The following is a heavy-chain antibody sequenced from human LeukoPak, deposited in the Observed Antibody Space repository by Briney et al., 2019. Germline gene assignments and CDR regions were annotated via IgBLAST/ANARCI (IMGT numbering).Heavy chain of an antibody. CDR2: INHSGST. Sequence: SETLSLICAVYGGSFSGYYWIWIRQPPGKGLEWIGEINHSGSTNYNPSLKSRVTISVDTSKNQFSLKPSSVTAADTAVYYCARGLGIAAAENWGQGTLVTVSS. CDR3: ARGLGIAAAEN. J-gene: IGHJ4*02. V-gene: IGHV4-34*01. CDR1: GGSFSGYY. D-gene: IGHD6-13*01.